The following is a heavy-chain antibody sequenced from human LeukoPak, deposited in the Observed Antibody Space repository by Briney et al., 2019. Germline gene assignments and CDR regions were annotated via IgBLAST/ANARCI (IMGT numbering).Heavy chain of an antibody. D-gene: IGHD3-10*01. CDR2: IGYDGSNK. Sequence: PVGSLRLSCAASGFTFSSYGMHWVRQAPGKGLEWVAFIGYDGSNKYYADSVKGRFTISRDNSKNTLYLQMNSLRAEDTAVYYCANGANFCSANYGGYYIDYWGQGTLVTVSS. J-gene: IGHJ4*02. V-gene: IGHV3-30*02. CDR1: GFTFSSYG. CDR3: ANGANFCSANYGGYYIDY.